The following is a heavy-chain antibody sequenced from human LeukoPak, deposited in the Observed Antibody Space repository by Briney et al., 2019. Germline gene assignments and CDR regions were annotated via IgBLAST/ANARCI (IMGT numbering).Heavy chain of an antibody. V-gene: IGHV4-59*01. CDR1: GGSISDYY. D-gene: IGHD4-17*01. CDR2: ISYSGST. CDR3: ARANYGDIDFDY. Sequence: PSETLSLTCTVSGGSISDYYWSWIRQPPGKGLEWIGYISYSGSTNYNPSLKSRVTISTDTSKRQFSLKLSSVTAADTAVYYCARANYGDIDFDYWGQGILVTVSS. J-gene: IGHJ4*02.